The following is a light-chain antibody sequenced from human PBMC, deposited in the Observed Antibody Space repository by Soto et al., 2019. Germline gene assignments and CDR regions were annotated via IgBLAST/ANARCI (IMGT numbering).Light chain of an antibody. CDR2: DND. CDR3: GTWDSSLSVMV. J-gene: IGLJ2*01. Sequence: QAVVTQPPSVSAAPGQKVTISCSGSSSNIGNNYVSWYQQLPGTAPKLLIYDNDKRPSGIPDRFSGSKSGTSATLGITGLQTGDEADYYCGTWDSSLSVMVIGGGTKVTVL. CDR1: SSNIGNNY. V-gene: IGLV1-51*01.